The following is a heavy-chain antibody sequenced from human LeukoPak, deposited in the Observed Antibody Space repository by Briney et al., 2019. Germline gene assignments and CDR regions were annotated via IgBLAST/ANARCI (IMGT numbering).Heavy chain of an antibody. Sequence: PGGSLRLSCAASGLKFSDYGFHWVRQAPGKGLDWVAFIQNDESNKYYADSVRGRFTIYRNNSRNTLFLQMKILTAEDAARYYCVKDGIAVAEPDFWGQGVLVIVSS. D-gene: IGHD6-19*01. J-gene: IGHJ4*02. V-gene: IGHV3-30*02. CDR1: GLKFSDYG. CDR3: VKDGIAVAEPDF. CDR2: IQNDESNK.